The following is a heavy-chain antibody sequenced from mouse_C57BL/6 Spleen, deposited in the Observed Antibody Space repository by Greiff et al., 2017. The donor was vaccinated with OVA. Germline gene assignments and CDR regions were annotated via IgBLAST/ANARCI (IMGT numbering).Heavy chain of an antibody. CDR1: GFNIKNTY. CDR2: IDPANGNT. D-gene: IGHD2-4*01. Sequence: VQLQQSVAELVRPGASVKLSCTASGFNIKNTYMHWVKQRPEKGLEWIGRIDPANGNTKYAPKFQGKATITADTSSNTAYLQLNILTSADTAIYYCASLYDYDGWFAYWGQGTLVTVSA. CDR3: ASLYDYDGWFAY. V-gene: IGHV14-3*01. J-gene: IGHJ3*01.